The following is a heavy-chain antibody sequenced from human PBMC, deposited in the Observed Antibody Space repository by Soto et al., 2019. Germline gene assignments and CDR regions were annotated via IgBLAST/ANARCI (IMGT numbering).Heavy chain of an antibody. CDR1: GGSISSYY. V-gene: IGHV4-59*01. Sequence: PSETLSLTCTVSGGSISSYYWSWIRQPPGKGLEWIGYIYYSGSTNYNPSLKSRVTISVDTSKNQFSLKLSSVTAADTAVYYCAIGTTVTTNNLFDPWAQGTPVTVSS. CDR3: AIGTTVTTNNLFDP. D-gene: IGHD4-17*01. CDR2: IYYSGST. J-gene: IGHJ5*02.